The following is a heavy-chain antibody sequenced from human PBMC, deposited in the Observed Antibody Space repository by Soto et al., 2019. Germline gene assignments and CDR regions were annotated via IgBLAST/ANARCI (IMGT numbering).Heavy chain of an antibody. Sequence: QVQLVKSGAEEKKPGASVKVSCKASGYTFTSYAMHWVRQAPGQRLEWMGWINAGNGNTKYSQKFQGRVTITRDTSASTAYMDLSSLRSEDTAVYYCARSIVVVTALDYWGQGTLVTVSS. CDR1: GYTFTSYA. CDR2: INAGNGNT. V-gene: IGHV1-3*05. D-gene: IGHD2-21*02. J-gene: IGHJ4*02. CDR3: ARSIVVVTALDY.